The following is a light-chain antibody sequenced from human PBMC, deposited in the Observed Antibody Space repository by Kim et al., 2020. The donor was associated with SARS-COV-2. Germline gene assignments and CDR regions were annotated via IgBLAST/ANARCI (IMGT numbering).Light chain of an antibody. V-gene: IGLV6-57*03. CDR2: EDS. CDR1: GGNIADNY. Sequence: GNTVTISCTRTGGNIADNYVQWYQQRPGRAPTIVIYEDSERPSGVPDRFSGSIDTSSSSASLTISGLKTEDEADYYCQSYDISNVIFGGGTQLTVL. J-gene: IGLJ2*01. CDR3: QSYDISNVI.